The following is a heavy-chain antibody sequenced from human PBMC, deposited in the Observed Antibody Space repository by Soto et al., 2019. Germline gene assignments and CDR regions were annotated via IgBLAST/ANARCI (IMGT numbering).Heavy chain of an antibody. Sequence: PGGSLRLSCSASGFTFSNACINWVRQAPGKGMEWVGRIKSKTEGGTTDFAATVKGRFAISRDDSKDMVYLEMNSLKAEDTGIYYCTTHSSSTVIVVHIYCLVRGTLVPVPS. D-gene: IGHD3-22*01. CDR3: TTHSSSTVIVVHIYC. CDR1: GFTFSNAC. CDR2: IKSKTEGGTT. V-gene: IGHV3-15*07. J-gene: IGHJ4*01.